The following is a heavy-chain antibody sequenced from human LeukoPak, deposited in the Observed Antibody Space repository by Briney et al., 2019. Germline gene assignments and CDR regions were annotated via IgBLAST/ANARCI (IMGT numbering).Heavy chain of an antibody. J-gene: IGHJ4*02. D-gene: IGHD3-9*01. CDR3: STETSRFFDWSLSY. CDR2: FDPDDGET. V-gene: IGHV1-24*01. CDR1: GYTFTGYY. Sequence: ASVKVSCKASGYTFTGYYMHWVRQAPGKGLEWMGGFDPDDGETIYAQKFQGRLTMTEDTSTYTAYMELSSLESEDTAMYYCSTETSRFFDWSLSYWGQGTLVTVSS.